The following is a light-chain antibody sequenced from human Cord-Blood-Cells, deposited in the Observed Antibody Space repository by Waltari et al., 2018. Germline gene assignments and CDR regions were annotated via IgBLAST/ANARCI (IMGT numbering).Light chain of an antibody. V-gene: IGKV1-33*01. CDR2: DGS. Sequence: DIHMPQSPSPLSASVGDRVTIPCQAIQDSRNYLKWYQQKPGKAPEILIYDGSNLETGVPLRFSGSGSGTDVTFNISSLQPEDIATYCCQQYDKLPCTFGPGTKVDIK. CDR3: QQYDKLPCT. J-gene: IGKJ3*01. CDR1: QDSRNY.